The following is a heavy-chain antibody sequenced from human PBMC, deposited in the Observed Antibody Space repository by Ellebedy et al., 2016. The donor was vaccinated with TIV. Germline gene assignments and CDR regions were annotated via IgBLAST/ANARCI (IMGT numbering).Heavy chain of an antibody. CDR3: ARRTHGNYYGSGRPLYYYYYYGMDV. V-gene: IGHV4-39*01. D-gene: IGHD3-10*01. J-gene: IGHJ6*02. CDR1: GGSISSSSYY. CDR2: IYYSGST. Sequence: MPSETLSLTCTVSGGSISSSSYYRGWIRQPPGKGLEWIGSIYYSGSTYYNPSLKSRVTISVDTSKNQFSLKLSSVTAADTAVYYCARRTHGNYYGSGRPLYYYYYYGMDVWGQGTTVTVSS.